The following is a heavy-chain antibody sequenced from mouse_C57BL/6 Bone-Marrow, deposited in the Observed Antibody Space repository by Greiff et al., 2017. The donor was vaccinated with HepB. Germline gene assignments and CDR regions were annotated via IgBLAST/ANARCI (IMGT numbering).Heavy chain of an antibody. V-gene: IGHV1-39*01. D-gene: IGHD1-1*01. Sequence: EVKLQESGPELVKPGASVKISCKASGYSFTDYNMNWVKQSNGKSLEWIGVINPNYGTTSYNQKFKGKATLTVDQSSSTAYMQLNSLTSEDSAVYYCVTVVAPYWYFDVWGTGTTVTVSS. CDR1: GYSFTDYN. J-gene: IGHJ1*03. CDR2: INPNYGTT. CDR3: VTVVAPYWYFDV.